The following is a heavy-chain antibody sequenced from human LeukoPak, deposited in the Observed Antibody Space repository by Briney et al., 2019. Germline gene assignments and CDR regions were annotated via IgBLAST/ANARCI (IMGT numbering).Heavy chain of an antibody. CDR1: GGSISSSNYY. CDR3: ARKSTYYDILTGYYNEGFGY. CDR2: IYYSGST. J-gene: IGHJ4*02. Sequence: PSETLSLTCTVSGGSISSSNYYWGWIRQPPGRGLGWIGNIYYSGSTYYNPSLKSRVTISVDTSKNQFSLKLSSVTAADTAVYYCARKSTYYDILTGYYNEGFGYWGQGTLVTVSS. D-gene: IGHD3-9*01. V-gene: IGHV4-39*01.